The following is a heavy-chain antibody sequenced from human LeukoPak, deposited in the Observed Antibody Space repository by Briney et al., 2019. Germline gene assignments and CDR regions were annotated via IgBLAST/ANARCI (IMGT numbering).Heavy chain of an antibody. Sequence: GGSLRLSCAASGFTFSNYAMSWVRQAPGKGLQWVSNISGNGDYTYYADSVEGRFTISTDTSKNTLHLQMSSLGAEDTAVYYCAKSPVRSTFGQSPYYLFKYWGQGTLVTVSS. CDR3: AKSPVRSTFGQSPYYLFKY. J-gene: IGHJ4*02. CDR2: ISGNGDYT. V-gene: IGHV3-23*01. D-gene: IGHD1-26*01. CDR1: GFTFSNYA.